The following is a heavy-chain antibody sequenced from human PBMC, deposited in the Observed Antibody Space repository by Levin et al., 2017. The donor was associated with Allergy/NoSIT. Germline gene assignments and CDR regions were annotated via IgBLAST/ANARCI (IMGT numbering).Heavy chain of an antibody. CDR1: DFSLSSYI. Sequence: GGSLRLSCAASDFSLSSYIMHWVRQAPGKGPEWVAVMSNDGNTKVYAESVKDRFIISRDNSENTLYLQMNSLRLEDTAVYFCATEGYSSGRAGIFNIWGQGTVVSVSS. D-gene: IGHD6-19*01. CDR2: MSNDGNTK. J-gene: IGHJ3*02. CDR3: ATEGYSSGRAGIFNI. V-gene: IGHV3-30-3*01.